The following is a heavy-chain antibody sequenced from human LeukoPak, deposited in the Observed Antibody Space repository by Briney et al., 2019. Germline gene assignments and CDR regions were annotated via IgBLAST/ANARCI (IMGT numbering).Heavy chain of an antibody. CDR3: ARRGGLTLFGVVMEYYFDY. CDR2: INHSGST. CDR1: GGSFNGYY. V-gene: IGHV4-34*01. Sequence: PSETPSLTCAVYGGSFNGYYWSWIRQPPGKGLEWIVEINHSGSTNSKPSLKSRVTISVDTTKNQFSLKLSSVTAADTAVYYCARRGGLTLFGVVMEYYFDYWGQGTLVTVSS. D-gene: IGHD3-3*01. J-gene: IGHJ4*02.